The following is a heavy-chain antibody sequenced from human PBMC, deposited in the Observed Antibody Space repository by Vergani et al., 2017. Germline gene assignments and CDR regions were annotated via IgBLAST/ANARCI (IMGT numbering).Heavy chain of an antibody. D-gene: IGHD3-10*01. J-gene: IGHJ6*03. V-gene: IGHV1-2*02. CDR1: GYTFTGYY. Sequence: QVQLVQSGAEVKKPGASVKVSCKASGYTFTGYYMHWVRQAPGQGLEWMGWINPNSGGTNYAQKFQGRVTMTRDTSISTAYMELSRLRSDDTAVYYCASLMVRGVRATLGDYYYYMDVWGKGTTVTVSS. CDR3: ASLMVRGVRATLGDYYYYMDV. CDR2: INPNSGGT.